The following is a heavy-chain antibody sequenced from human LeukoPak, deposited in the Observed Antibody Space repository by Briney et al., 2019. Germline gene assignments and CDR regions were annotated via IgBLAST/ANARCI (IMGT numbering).Heavy chain of an antibody. CDR1: GFTFSSFA. D-gene: IGHD3-16*01. V-gene: IGHV3-23*01. Sequence: GGSLRLSCAASGFTFSSFAMSWARQAPGKGLEWVSTIGDSGGRTHHADSVKGRFTISRDNSKSTLYLQMNSLRPEDTAVYYCDGADFWGQGTLVTVSS. J-gene: IGHJ4*02. CDR2: IGDSGGRT. CDR3: DGADF.